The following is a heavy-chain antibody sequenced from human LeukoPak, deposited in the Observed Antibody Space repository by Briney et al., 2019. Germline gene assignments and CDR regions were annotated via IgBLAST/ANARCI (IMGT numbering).Heavy chain of an antibody. D-gene: IGHD3-10*01. CDR2: IYYSGST. Sequence: PSETLSLTCAVSGYSISSGYYWGWIRQPPGKGLEWIGYIYYSGSTYYNPSLKSRVTISVDTSKNQFSLKLSSVTAADTAVYYCARGRGPAYGSGRGLGYYYYYMDVWGKGTTVTVSS. V-gene: IGHV4-38-2*01. CDR3: ARGRGPAYGSGRGLGYYYYYMDV. J-gene: IGHJ6*03. CDR1: GYSISSGYY.